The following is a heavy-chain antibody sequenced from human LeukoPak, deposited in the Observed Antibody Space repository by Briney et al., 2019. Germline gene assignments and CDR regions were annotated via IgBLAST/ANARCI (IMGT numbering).Heavy chain of an antibody. CDR2: IKQDGSEK. CDR1: GFTFSSYS. Sequence: GGSLRLSCAASGFTFSSYSMSWVRQAPGKGLEWVANIKQDGSEKYYVDSVKGRFTISRDNAKNSLYLQMNSLRAEDTAVYYCARDGGLLWFGELYLPLDYWGQGTLVTVSS. V-gene: IGHV3-7*01. D-gene: IGHD3-10*01. CDR3: ARDGGLLWFGELYLPLDY. J-gene: IGHJ4*02.